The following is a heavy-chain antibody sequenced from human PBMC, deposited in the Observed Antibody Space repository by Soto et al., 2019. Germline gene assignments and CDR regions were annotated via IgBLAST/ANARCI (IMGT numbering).Heavy chain of an antibody. J-gene: IGHJ6*02. V-gene: IGHV1-69*06. D-gene: IGHD3-10*01. Sequence: SVKVSCKASGGTFSSYAISWVRQAPGQGLEWMGGIIPIFGTANYAQKFQGRVTITADKSTSTAYMELSSLRSEDTAVYYCASPPAGFNYYYYVMDVWGQGTTVTVSS. CDR2: IIPIFGTA. CDR3: ASPPAGFNYYYYVMDV. CDR1: GGTFSSYA.